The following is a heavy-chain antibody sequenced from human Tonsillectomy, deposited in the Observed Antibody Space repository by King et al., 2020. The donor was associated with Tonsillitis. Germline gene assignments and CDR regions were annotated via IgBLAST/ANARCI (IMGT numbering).Heavy chain of an antibody. Sequence: VQLVESGGGLVQPGGSLKLSCAASGFTFSASAMHWVRQASGKGLEWVVRIRSRANNYATAYAASVRGRFTISRDDSKNTAYLQMNSLKTEDTAMYYCTRPYTSSWYWGAQGTLVTVSS. CDR1: GFTFSASA. CDR3: TRPYTSSWYW. D-gene: IGHD6-13*01. CDR2: IRSRANNYAT. J-gene: IGHJ4*02. V-gene: IGHV3-73*01.